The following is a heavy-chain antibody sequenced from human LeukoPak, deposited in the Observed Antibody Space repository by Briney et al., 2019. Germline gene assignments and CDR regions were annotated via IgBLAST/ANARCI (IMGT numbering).Heavy chain of an antibody. CDR3: ARTAGKGDYVGWFDP. CDR2: IYYSGST. D-gene: IGHD4-17*01. J-gene: IGHJ5*02. Sequence: SETLSLTCTVSGGSISSSSYYWGWIRQPPGKGLEWIGSIYYSGSTYYNPSLKSRVTISVDTSKNQFSLKLSSVTAADTAVYYCARTAGKGDYVGWFDPWGRGTLVTVSS. CDR1: GGSISSSSYY. V-gene: IGHV4-39*07.